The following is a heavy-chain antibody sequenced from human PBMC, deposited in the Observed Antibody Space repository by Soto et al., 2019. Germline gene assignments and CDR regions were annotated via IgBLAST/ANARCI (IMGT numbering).Heavy chain of an antibody. CDR1: GYSFTSYW. Sequence: GESLKISCKGSGYSFTSYWIGWVRQMPGKGLEWMGIIYPGDSDTRYSPSFQGQVTISADKSISTAYLQWSSLKASDTAMYYCARTGPLPFGELYTPGVRYYYYYGMDVWGQGTTVTVSS. CDR3: ARTGPLPFGELYTPGVRYYYYYGMDV. J-gene: IGHJ6*02. V-gene: IGHV5-51*01. D-gene: IGHD3-10*01. CDR2: IYPGDSDT.